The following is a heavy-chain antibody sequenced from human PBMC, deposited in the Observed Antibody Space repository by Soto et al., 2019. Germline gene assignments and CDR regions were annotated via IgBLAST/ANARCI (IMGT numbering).Heavy chain of an antibody. J-gene: IGHJ6*02. Sequence: GGSLRLSCAASGFTFSSYAMNWVRQAPGKGLKWVSAISGSGGSTYYADSVKGRFTISRDSSKNTLYLQMNSLRAEDTAVYYCARPEGRRHCYYGMDVWGQGTTVTVSS. D-gene: IGHD2-2*01. CDR1: GFTFSSYA. CDR2: ISGSGGST. CDR3: ARPEGRRHCYYGMDV. V-gene: IGHV3-23*01.